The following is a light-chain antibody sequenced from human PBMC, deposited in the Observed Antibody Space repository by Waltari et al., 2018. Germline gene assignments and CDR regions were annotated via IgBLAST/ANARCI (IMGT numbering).Light chain of an antibody. CDR1: QSVSRY. V-gene: IGKV3-11*01. CDR3: QQRSNWPLFT. Sequence: EIVLTQSPATLSLSPGERATLSCRASQSVSRYLALYQQKPGQAPRLLIYDASNRATGIPARFSGSGSGTDFTLTISSLEPEDFAVYYCQQRSNWPLFTFGGGTKVEIK. J-gene: IGKJ4*01. CDR2: DAS.